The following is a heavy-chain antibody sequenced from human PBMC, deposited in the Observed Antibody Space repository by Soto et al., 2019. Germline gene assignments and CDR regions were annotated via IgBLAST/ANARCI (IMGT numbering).Heavy chain of an antibody. CDR2: INGGNGNT. D-gene: IGHD1-26*01. Sequence: ASVKVSCKASGNTVPNYAIHWVRQAPGQRLEWMGWINGGNGNTYYSEHFQGRVTSTRDTSAGTVYMQLSSLTSEDTAVYYFARDDSGFSGSHYIDYFNYWGQGALVTVSS. CDR1: GNTVPNYA. J-gene: IGHJ4*02. V-gene: IGHV1-3*01. CDR3: ARDDSGFSGSHYIDYFNY.